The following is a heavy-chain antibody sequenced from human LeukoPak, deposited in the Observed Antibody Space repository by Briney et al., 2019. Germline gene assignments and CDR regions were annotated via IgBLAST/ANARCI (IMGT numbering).Heavy chain of an antibody. Sequence: ASVKVSCTASGYTFTSYDINWVRQATGQGLEWMGWMNPNSGNPGYAQKFQGRVPMTRNTSISTAYMNLTSLTSEDTAFYYVARGWYSSGWYDYWGQGTLVTVSS. CDR3: ARGWYSSGWYDY. V-gene: IGHV1-8*01. CDR1: GYTFTSYD. CDR2: MNPNSGNP. D-gene: IGHD6-19*01. J-gene: IGHJ4*02.